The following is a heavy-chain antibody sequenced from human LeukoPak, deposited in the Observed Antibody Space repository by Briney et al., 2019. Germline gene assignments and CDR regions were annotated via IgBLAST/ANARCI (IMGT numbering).Heavy chain of an antibody. J-gene: IGHJ4*02. CDR2: ISGSGGST. Sequence: GGSLRLSCAASGVTVSSYAMSWGRQGPGKGLGWVSAISGSGGSTYYAHSVKRRFTISRDNSKNTPYLQMTSLRAEATAVYYCATIDTIFGVDDFDYWGQGTLVTVSS. D-gene: IGHD3-3*01. V-gene: IGHV3-23*01. CDR1: GVTVSSYA. CDR3: ATIDTIFGVDDFDY.